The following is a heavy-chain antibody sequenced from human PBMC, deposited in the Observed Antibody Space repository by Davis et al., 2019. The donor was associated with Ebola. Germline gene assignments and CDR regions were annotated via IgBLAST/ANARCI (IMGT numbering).Heavy chain of an antibody. CDR1: GFSFSNHA. CDR2: IRSDGTYT. Sequence: GESLKISCAASGFSFSNHAMHWVRQAPGKGLEWVAFIRSDGTYTSYGDSVKGRFTISRDNSKNTLYLQMNNLRVEDTAVYYCARKYTYGFDWGQGTLVTVSS. CDR3: ARKYTYGFD. V-gene: IGHV3-30*02. J-gene: IGHJ4*02. D-gene: IGHD5-18*01.